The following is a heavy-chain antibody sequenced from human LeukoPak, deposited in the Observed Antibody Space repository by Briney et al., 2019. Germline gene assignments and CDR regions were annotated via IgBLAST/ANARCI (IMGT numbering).Heavy chain of an antibody. J-gene: IGHJ5*02. CDR1: GFTFSNYG. D-gene: IGHD6-19*01. Sequence: GSSLRLSCAASGFTFSNYGMHWVRQAPGKGLEWVALISYDGTNKFYADSVKGRFTISRDNSKNTLSLQMNSLRAEDTAVYYCAKDRGTAVAGTNWFHPWGQGTLVTVSS. CDR2: ISYDGTNK. CDR3: AKDRGTAVAGTNWFHP. V-gene: IGHV3-30*18.